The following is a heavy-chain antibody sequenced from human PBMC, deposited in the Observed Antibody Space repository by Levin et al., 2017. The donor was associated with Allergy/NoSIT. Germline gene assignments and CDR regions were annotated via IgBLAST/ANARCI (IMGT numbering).Heavy chain of an antibody. J-gene: IGHJ3*02. Sequence: PSETLSLTCTVSGGSISRSSYYWGWIRQPPGKGLEWIGSIYYSGSTYYNPSLKSRVTISVDTSKNQFSLKLSSVTAADTAVYYCATLGIRGRMDAFDIWGQGTMVTVSS. CDR2: IYYSGST. CDR1: GGSISRSSYY. D-gene: IGHD7-27*01. V-gene: IGHV4-39*07. CDR3: ATLGIRGRMDAFDI.